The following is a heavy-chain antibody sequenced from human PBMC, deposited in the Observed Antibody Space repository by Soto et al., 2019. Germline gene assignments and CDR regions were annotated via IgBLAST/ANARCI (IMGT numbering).Heavy chain of an antibody. J-gene: IGHJ6*02. CDR3: ARQVLQAPHYGMDV. V-gene: IGHV5-51*01. CDR2: VYPGDSDT. Sequence: WESLTISCTSSGNSFSHFWIGWVRQMPGKGLEWMGVVYPGDSDTIYSPSFQGQVTISADKSISTAYLQWSSLKASDTAMYYCARQVLQAPHYGMDVWGQGTTVTVSS. CDR1: GNSFSHFW.